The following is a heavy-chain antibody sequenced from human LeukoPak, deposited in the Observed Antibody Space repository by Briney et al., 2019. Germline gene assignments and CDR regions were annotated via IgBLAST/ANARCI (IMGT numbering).Heavy chain of an antibody. Sequence: PGGSLRLSCAASGFTFSSYWMSWVRQAPGKGLEWVANIKQDGSEKYYVDSVKGRFTISRDNAKNSLYLQMNSLRAEDTAVYYCARRILTGYFNFDYWGQGTLVTVSS. D-gene: IGHD3-9*01. V-gene: IGHV3-7*01. CDR1: GFTFSSYW. J-gene: IGHJ4*02. CDR2: IKQDGSEK. CDR3: ARRILTGYFNFDY.